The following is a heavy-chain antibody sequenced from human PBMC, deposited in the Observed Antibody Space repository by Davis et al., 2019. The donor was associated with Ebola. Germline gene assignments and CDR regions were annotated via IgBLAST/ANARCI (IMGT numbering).Heavy chain of an antibody. V-gene: IGHV1-69*13. CDR3: ARDSFCTYGVCNDRDFDY. Sequence: SVKVSCKASGGTFSSYIMSWVRQAPGQGLEWMGGIIPILGTANYAQKFQGRVTITADESTTTAYMELSSLRSEDTAVYYCARDSFCTYGVCNDRDFDYWGQGTLVTVSS. J-gene: IGHJ4*02. CDR1: GGTFSSYI. D-gene: IGHD2-8*01. CDR2: IIPILGTA.